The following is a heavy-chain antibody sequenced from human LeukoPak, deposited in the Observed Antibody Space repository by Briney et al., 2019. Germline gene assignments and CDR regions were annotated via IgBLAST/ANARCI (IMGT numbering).Heavy chain of an antibody. Sequence: PGGSLSLSCAPSRFTFSIYAMSGVRRAPGGGLEGGSAISGSGGSTYSADCVKGRFTIPRDNSKNTLYLQMNSLRAEDTAVYYCARGRTYSYYFDYWGQGTLVTVSS. CDR1: RFTFSIYA. CDR3: ARGRTYSYYFDY. D-gene: IGHD4-4*01. CDR2: ISGSGGST. J-gene: IGHJ4*02. V-gene: IGHV3-23*01.